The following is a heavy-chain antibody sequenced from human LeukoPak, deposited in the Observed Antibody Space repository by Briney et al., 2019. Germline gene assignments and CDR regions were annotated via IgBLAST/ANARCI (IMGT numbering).Heavy chain of an antibody. J-gene: IGHJ3*02. Sequence: GGSLRLSCAASGFTFSSYVMHWVRQAPGKGLEWVAVISYDGSNKYYADSVKGRFTISRDNSKNTLYLQMNSLRAEDTAVYYCARGRSYYDAFDIWGQGTMVTVSS. CDR3: ARGRSYYDAFDI. V-gene: IGHV3-30*14. D-gene: IGHD1-26*01. CDR2: ISYDGSNK. CDR1: GFTFSSYV.